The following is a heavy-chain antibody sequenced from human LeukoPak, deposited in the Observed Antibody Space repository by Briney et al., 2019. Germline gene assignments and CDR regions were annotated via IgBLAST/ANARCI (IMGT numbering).Heavy chain of an antibody. CDR2: INHSGST. CDR1: GGSFSGYY. V-gene: IGHV4-34*01. Sequence: SETLSLTCAVYGGSFSGYYWSWIRQPPGKGLEWIGEINHSGSTNYNPSLKSRVTISVDTSKNQFSLKLSSVTAADTAVYYCARRLSGSYQVPPPYYMDVWGKGTTVTVSS. J-gene: IGHJ6*03. CDR3: ARRLSGSYQVPPPYYMDV. D-gene: IGHD1-26*01.